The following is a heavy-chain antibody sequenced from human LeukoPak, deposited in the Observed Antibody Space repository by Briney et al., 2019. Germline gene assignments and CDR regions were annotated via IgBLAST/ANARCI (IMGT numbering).Heavy chain of an antibody. J-gene: IGHJ3*01. V-gene: IGHV4-59*01. Sequence: PSETLSLTCSVSGVSMRTYYWGWVRQTPGKGLEFIGYISDTGSPNYNPSLKSRVTISVDTSKRLFSLRLTSATAADTAVYYCARDGDSGDFVGAFDVWGQGTLVTVSS. CDR1: GVSMRTYY. D-gene: IGHD4-17*01. CDR2: ISDTGSP. CDR3: ARDGDSGDFVGAFDV.